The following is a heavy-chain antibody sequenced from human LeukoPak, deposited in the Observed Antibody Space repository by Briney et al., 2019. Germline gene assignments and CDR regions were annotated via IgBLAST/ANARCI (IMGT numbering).Heavy chain of an antibody. CDR2: ISGSGGST. CDR1: GFTFSSYA. J-gene: IGHJ4*02. Sequence: PGGSLRLSCAASGFTFSSYAMSWVRQAPGKGLEWVSAISGSGGSTYYADSVKGRFTISRDNSKNTLYLQMNSLRAEDTAVYSCAKARYFDWLLFLDYWGKGTRVPVSS. D-gene: IGHD3-9*01. CDR3: AKARYFDWLLFLDY. V-gene: IGHV3-23*01.